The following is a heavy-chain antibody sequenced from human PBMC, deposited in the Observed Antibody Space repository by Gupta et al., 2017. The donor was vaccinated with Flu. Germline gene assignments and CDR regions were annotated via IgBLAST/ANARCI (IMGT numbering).Heavy chain of an antibody. D-gene: IGHD2-2*02. CDR2: IKQDGSEK. CDR3: ARGGIVVPAAILRAFDI. J-gene: IGHJ3*02. Sequence: GKGLEWVANIKQDGSEKYYVDAVKGRFTISRDNAKNSLYLQMNSLRAEDTAVYYCARGGIVVPAAILRAFDIWGQGTMVTVSS. V-gene: IGHV3-7*01.